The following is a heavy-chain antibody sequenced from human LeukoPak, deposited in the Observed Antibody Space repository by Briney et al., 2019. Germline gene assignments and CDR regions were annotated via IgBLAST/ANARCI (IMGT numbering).Heavy chain of an antibody. D-gene: IGHD6-6*01. CDR1: GGSISSSIYY. Sequence: SETLSLTCTVSGGSISSSIYYWGWIRQPPGKGLEWIGSIFYSGSTYYNPSLKSRVTISVDTSKRQFSLKLSSVTAEDTAVYSCARHGIYSSSDFDYWGQGALVTVSS. V-gene: IGHV4-39*01. J-gene: IGHJ4*02. CDR2: IFYSGST. CDR3: ARHGIYSSSDFDY.